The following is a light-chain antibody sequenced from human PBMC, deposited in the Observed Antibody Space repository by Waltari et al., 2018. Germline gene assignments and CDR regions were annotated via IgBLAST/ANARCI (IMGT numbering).Light chain of an antibody. CDR3: AAWDNRVNGWV. CDR1: SLNIGSHS. J-gene: IGLJ3*02. Sequence: QSVLTQPPSTSGTPGQRVTISCSGSSLNIGSHSVNWYQHLPGTAPKLLIFSDHQRPSGVPDRFSGSKPGTSGSLAISGRQSGDEAHYYCAAWDNRVNGWVFGGGTKLTVL. CDR2: SDH. V-gene: IGLV1-44*01.